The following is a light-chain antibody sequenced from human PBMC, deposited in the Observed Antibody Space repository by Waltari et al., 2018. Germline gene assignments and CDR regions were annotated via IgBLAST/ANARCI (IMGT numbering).Light chain of an antibody. Sequence: EIVMTQSPATLSVSPGERAIISCRASQSVTTNLAWYQQKPGRPPRRLIYGASTRATDIPARFSGSGSGTEFTLTITSLQSEDFAVYYCHQYNDGPPFNFGQGTKLEIK. CDR3: HQYNDGPPFN. CDR1: QSVTTN. J-gene: IGKJ2*01. V-gene: IGKV3-15*01. CDR2: GAS.